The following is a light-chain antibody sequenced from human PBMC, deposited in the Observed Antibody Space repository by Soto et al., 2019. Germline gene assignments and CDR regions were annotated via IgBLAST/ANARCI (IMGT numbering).Light chain of an antibody. CDR1: QSVSSN. J-gene: IGKJ4*01. V-gene: IGKV3D-15*02. CDR3: QQYGSSPLT. CDR2: AAS. Sequence: EIVMTQSPATLSVSPGERATLSCRASQSVSSNLAWYQQKPGKAPKLLIYAASSLQSGVPSRFSGSGSGTDFTLTISSLQPEDFAVYYCQQYGSSPLTFGGGTKVDIK.